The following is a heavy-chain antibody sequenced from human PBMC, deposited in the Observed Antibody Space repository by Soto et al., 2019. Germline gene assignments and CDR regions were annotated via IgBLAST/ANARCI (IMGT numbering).Heavy chain of an antibody. CDR1: GFTGSSNY. V-gene: IGHV3-53*01. J-gene: IGHJ4*02. Sequence: PGGSLRLSCAAAGFTGSSNYMSWVRQAPGKGLEWVSVIYSGGSTYYADSVKGRFTISRDNSKNSLYLQMNSLRAEDTAVYYCARDQPGYSYGYGLGYWGQGTLVTVSS. CDR3: ARDQPGYSYGYGLGY. CDR2: IYSGGST. D-gene: IGHD5-18*01.